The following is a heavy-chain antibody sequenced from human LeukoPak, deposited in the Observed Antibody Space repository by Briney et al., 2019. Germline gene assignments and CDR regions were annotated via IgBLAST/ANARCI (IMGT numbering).Heavy chain of an antibody. CDR1: GFTLSSYW. CDR2: FYSDGSRT. D-gene: IGHD1-26*01. J-gene: IGHJ3*02. V-gene: IGHV3-74*01. Sequence: GGSLRLSCAGSGFTLSSYWMHWVRQAPGKGLVWVSRFYSDGSRTNYADSVKGRFTISGDNAKKTQYLQMNSLRAEDTAVYYCARSGRGGAFDIWGQGTMVTVSS. CDR3: ARSGRGGAFDI.